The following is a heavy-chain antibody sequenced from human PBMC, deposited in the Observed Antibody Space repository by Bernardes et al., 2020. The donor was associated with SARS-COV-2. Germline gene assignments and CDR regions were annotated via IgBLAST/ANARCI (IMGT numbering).Heavy chain of an antibody. Sequence: GGSLRLSCAASGFTFDDYTMHWVRQAPGKGLEWVSLITWDGGSAYSADSVKGRFTISRDNARNSLYLQMNSLRDEDTAVYYCAIGLLWAWGQGTLVTVSS. CDR2: ITWDGGSA. CDR1: GFTFDDYT. V-gene: IGHV3-43*01. D-gene: IGHD3-16*01. CDR3: AIGLLWA. J-gene: IGHJ5*02.